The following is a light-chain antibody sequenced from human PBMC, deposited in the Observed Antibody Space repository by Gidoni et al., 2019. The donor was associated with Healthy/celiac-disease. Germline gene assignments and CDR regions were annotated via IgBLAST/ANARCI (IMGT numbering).Light chain of an antibody. CDR2: AAS. V-gene: IGKV1-39*01. Sequence: DIQMTQSPSSLSASVGDRVTITCRASQSISSYLNWYQQKPGKAHKLLIYAASSLQSGVPSRLSGSGSGTDFTLTISSLQPEDFATYYCQQSYSTPNTFGQGTKLEIK. J-gene: IGKJ2*01. CDR1: QSISSY. CDR3: QQSYSTPNT.